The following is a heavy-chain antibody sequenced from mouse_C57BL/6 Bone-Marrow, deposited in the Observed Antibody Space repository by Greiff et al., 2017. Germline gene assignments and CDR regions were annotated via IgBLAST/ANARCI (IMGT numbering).Heavy chain of an antibody. D-gene: IGHD2-4*01. CDR2: INPNYGTT. J-gene: IGHJ4*01. CDR1: GYSFTDYN. Sequence: VQLQQSGPELVKPGASVKLSCKASGYSFTDYNMNWVKQSNGKSLEWIGVINPNYGTTSYNQKFKGKATLTVDQSSSTAYMQLNSLTSEDSAVYDGARGYDYGNARYYWGQGTSVTGSS. CDR3: ARGYDYGNARYY. V-gene: IGHV1-39*01.